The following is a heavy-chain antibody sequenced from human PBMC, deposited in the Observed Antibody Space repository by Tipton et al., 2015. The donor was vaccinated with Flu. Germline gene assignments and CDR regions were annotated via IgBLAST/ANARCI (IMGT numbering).Heavy chain of an antibody. D-gene: IGHD3-22*01. CDR1: GYTFTGYY. CDR2: INPNSGGT. J-gene: IGHJ3*02. CDR3: ARGQYYYDSSGEDAFDI. Sequence: QSGAEVKKPGASVKVSCKASGYTFTGYYMHWVRQAPGQGLEWMGWINPNSGGTNYAQKFQGRVTMTRDTSISTAYMELSRLRSDDTAVYYCARGQYYYDSSGEDAFDIWGQGTMVTVSS. V-gene: IGHV1-2*02.